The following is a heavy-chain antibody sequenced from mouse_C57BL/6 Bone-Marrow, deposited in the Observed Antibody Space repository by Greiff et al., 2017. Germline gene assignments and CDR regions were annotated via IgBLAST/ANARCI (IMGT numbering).Heavy chain of an antibody. V-gene: IGHV1-54*01. CDR1: GYAFTNYL. CDR3: ARAELGQGYFDY. J-gene: IGHJ2*01. D-gene: IGHD4-1*01. Sequence: VQLQQSGAELVRPGTSVKVSCKASGYAFTNYLIEWVKQRPGQGLEWIGVINPGSGGTNYNEKFKGKATLTADKSSSTAYMQLSSLPSEASAFYVCARAELGQGYFDYWGQGTTLTVSA. CDR2: INPGSGGT.